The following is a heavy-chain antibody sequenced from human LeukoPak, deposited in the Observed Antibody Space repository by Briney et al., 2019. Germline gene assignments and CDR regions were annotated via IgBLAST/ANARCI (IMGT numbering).Heavy chain of an antibody. D-gene: IGHD5-18*01. J-gene: IGHJ5*02. CDR3: ARVRGGYSYGDNWFDP. CDR2: IYYSGST. Sequence: PSEALSLTCTVSGGSISSYYWSWIRQPPGKGLEWIGYIYYSGSTNYNPSLKSRVTISVDTSKNQFSLKLSSVTAADTAVYYCARVRGGYSYGDNWFDPWGQGTLVTVSS. CDR1: GGSISSYY. V-gene: IGHV4-59*12.